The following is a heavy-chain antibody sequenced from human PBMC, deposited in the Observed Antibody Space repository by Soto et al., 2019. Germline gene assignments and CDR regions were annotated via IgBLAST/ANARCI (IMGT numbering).Heavy chain of an antibody. CDR3: ARVDGYCSSTSCTYYFDY. D-gene: IGHD2-2*01. Sequence: SVKVSCKASGYTFTGYYVHWVRQAPGQGLEWMGGIIPIFGTANYAQKFQGRVTITADKSTSTAYMELSSLRSEDTAVYYCARVDGYCSSTSCTYYFDYWGQGTLVTVSS. CDR2: IIPIFGTA. J-gene: IGHJ4*02. CDR1: GYTFTGYY. V-gene: IGHV1-69*06.